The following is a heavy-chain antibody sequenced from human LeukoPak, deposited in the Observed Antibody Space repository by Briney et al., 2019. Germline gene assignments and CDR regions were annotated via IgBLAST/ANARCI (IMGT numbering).Heavy chain of an antibody. J-gene: IGHJ4*02. D-gene: IGHD3-3*01. CDR3: ARDPRATYYDFWSGPGFDY. Sequence: GGSLRLSCAASGFTFSSYWMSWVRQAPGKGLEWVANIKQDESEKYYVDSVKGRFTISRDNAKNSLYLQMNSLRAEDTAVYYCARDPRATYYDFWSGPGFDYWGQGTLVTVSS. CDR2: IKQDESEK. V-gene: IGHV3-7*01. CDR1: GFTFSSYW.